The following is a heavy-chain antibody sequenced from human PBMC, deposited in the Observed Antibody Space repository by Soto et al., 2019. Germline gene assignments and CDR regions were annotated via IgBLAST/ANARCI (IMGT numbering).Heavy chain of an antibody. J-gene: IGHJ3*01. CDR2: IDPSDSYT. CDR3: AIFDSITMVRGVITQFG. D-gene: IGHD3-10*01. Sequence: GESLKISCKGSGYSFTSYWISWVRQMPGKGLEWMGRIDPSDSYTNYSPSFQGHVTISADKSISTAYLQWSSLKASDTAMYYCAIFDSITMVRGVITQFGWGQGTMVTVSS. V-gene: IGHV5-10-1*01. CDR1: GYSFTSYW.